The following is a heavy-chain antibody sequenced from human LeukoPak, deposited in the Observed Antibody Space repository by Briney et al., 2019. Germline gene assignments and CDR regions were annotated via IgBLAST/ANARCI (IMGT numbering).Heavy chain of an antibody. V-gene: IGHV3-33*08. D-gene: IGHD2-21*02. Sequence: PGGSLRLSCAASGFTFSSYWMNWARQAPGKGLEWVAIIWYDGSNKYYADSVKGRITISRDNSKNTLYLQMNSLRAEDTAVYYCATVRGCGGDCYYIDYWGQGTLVTVSS. J-gene: IGHJ4*02. CDR1: GFTFSSYW. CDR3: ATVRGCGGDCYYIDY. CDR2: IWYDGSNK.